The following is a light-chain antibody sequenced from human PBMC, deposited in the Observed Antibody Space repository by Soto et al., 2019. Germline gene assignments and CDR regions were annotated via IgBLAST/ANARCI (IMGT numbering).Light chain of an antibody. Sequence: DIQMTQSPSTLSASVGDRVTITCRASQSISTWLAWYQQKPGKAPKLLIYKASSSESGVPSRCSGSGSGTEFTLTISSLQPDDFATYYCQQYNSFSPWTFGQGTKLEIK. J-gene: IGKJ1*01. CDR1: QSISTW. V-gene: IGKV1-5*03. CDR2: KAS. CDR3: QQYNSFSPWT.